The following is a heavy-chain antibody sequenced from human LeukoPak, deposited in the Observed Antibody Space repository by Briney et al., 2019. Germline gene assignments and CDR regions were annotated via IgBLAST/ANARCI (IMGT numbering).Heavy chain of an antibody. CDR3: ARRPQRLVTRNAFDI. J-gene: IGHJ3*02. CDR1: GGSFSGYY. V-gene: IGHV4-34*01. Sequence: SETLSLTCAVYGGSFSGYYWSWIRQPPGKGLEWIGEINHSGSTNYNPSLKSRVTISVDTSKNQFSLKLSSVTAADTAVYYCARRPQRLVTRNAFDIWGQGTMVTVSS. CDR2: INHSGST. D-gene: IGHD2-21*02.